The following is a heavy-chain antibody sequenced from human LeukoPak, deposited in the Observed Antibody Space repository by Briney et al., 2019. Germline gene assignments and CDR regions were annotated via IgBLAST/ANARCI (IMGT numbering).Heavy chain of an antibody. V-gene: IGHV3-23*01. Sequence: PSETLSLTCTVSGGSISSYYWSWIRQAPGKGLEWVSAISGSGGSTYYADSVKGRFTISRDNSKNTLYLQMNSLRAEDTAVYYCAKDQDTAMAFDYWGQGTLVTVSS. CDR1: GGSISSYY. CDR2: ISGSGGST. D-gene: IGHD5-18*01. CDR3: AKDQDTAMAFDY. J-gene: IGHJ4*02.